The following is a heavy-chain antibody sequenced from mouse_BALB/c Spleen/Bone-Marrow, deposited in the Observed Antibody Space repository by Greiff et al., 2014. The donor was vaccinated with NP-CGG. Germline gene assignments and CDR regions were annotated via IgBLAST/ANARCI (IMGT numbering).Heavy chain of an antibody. V-gene: IGHV1S56*01. CDR3: ARGGYYGSGRYYYAMDY. D-gene: IGHD1-1*01. J-gene: IGHJ4*01. CDR1: GYTFTSYY. Sequence: QVQLKQSGPELVKPGASMRISCKASGYTFTSYYLHWVKQRPGQGLEWIGWIYPGNVNTNYNEKFKDKATLTADKSSTTAYMHLSSLTSGDSAVHFCARGGYYGSGRYYYAMDYWGQGTSVTVSS. CDR2: IYPGNVNT.